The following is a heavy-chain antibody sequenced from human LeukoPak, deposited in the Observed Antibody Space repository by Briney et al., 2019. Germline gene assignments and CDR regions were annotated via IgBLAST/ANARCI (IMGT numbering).Heavy chain of an antibody. Sequence: PGGSLRLSCAASGFTFSSYGMHWVRQAPGKGLEWVAVIWYDGSNKYYADSVKGRFTISRDNSKNTLYLQMNGLRAEDTAVYYCARRSPGPYYFDYWGQGTLVTVSS. J-gene: IGHJ4*02. D-gene: IGHD3-10*01. CDR3: ARRSPGPYYFDY. V-gene: IGHV3-33*01. CDR2: IWYDGSNK. CDR1: GFTFSSYG.